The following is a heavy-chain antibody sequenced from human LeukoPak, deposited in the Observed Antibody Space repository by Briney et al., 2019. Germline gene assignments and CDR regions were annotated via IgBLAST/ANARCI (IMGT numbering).Heavy chain of an antibody. CDR1: GGSISSSRYF. CDR3: ASPGIAVAGTWY. V-gene: IGHV4-39*01. D-gene: IGHD6-19*01. Sequence: SETLSLTCTVSGGSISSSRYFWGWTRQPPGKGLEWLAHIFYRGITSYTPSLKRRVTISVDTSKNQFSLNRNSVTAADTAVYYCASPGIAVAGTWYWGQGTLVTVSS. CDR2: IFYRGIT. J-gene: IGHJ4*02.